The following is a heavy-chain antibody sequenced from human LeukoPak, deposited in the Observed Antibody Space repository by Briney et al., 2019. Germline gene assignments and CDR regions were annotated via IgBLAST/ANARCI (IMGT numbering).Heavy chain of an antibody. CDR1: GYTFTGYY. V-gene: IGHV1-46*01. CDR2: INPSGGST. D-gene: IGHD6-13*01. CDR3: ARDSNSSWYSDYYGMDV. Sequence: ASVKVSCKASGYTFTGYYLHWVRQAPGQGFEWMGIINPSGGSTSYAQKFQGRVTMTRDTSTSTVYMELSSLRSEDTAVYYCARDSNSSWYSDYYGMDVWGKGTTVTVSS. J-gene: IGHJ6*04.